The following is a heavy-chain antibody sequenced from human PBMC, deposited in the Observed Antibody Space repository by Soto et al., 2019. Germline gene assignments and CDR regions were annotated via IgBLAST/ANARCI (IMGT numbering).Heavy chain of an antibody. CDR3: ARGFVFSSSLRGAVWFDP. J-gene: IGHJ5*02. CDR1: GGSISSGGYS. CDR2: IYHSGST. V-gene: IGHV4-30-2*01. Sequence: QLQLQESGSGLVKPSQTLSLTCAVSGGSISSGGYSWSWIRQPPGKGLEWIGYIYHSGSTYYNPSLKIRVTISVDRSNNQFSLKLSSVTAADTAVYYCARGFVFSSSLRGAVWFDPWGQGTLVTVSS. D-gene: IGHD6-6*01.